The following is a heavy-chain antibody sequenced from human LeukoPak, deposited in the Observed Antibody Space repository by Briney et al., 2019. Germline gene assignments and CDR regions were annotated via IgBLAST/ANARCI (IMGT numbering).Heavy chain of an antibody. J-gene: IGHJ4*02. CDR2: IYYSGST. V-gene: IGHV4-59*01. D-gene: IGHD3-16*01. CDR1: GGSISSYY. CDR3: ARVNPLGELF. Sequence: NSSETLSLTCTVSGGSISSYYWSWIRQPPGKGLEWIGYIYYSGSTNYNPSLKSRVTISVDTSKNQFSLKLSSVTAADTAVYYCARVNPLGELFWGQGTLVTVSS.